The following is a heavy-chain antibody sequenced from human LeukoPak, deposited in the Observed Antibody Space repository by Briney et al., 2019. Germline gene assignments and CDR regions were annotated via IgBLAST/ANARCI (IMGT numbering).Heavy chain of an antibody. V-gene: IGHV3-48*03. CDR1: RFTLGDYA. D-gene: IGHD3-10*02. CDR3: AELGITMIGGV. CDR2: ISSSGSTI. J-gene: IGHJ6*04. Sequence: GGSLRLSCTASRFTLGDYAMSWFRQAPGKGLEWVSYISSSGSTIYYADSVKGRFTVPRDNAKNSLYLQMNSLRAEDTAVYYCAELGITMIGGVWGKGTTVTISS.